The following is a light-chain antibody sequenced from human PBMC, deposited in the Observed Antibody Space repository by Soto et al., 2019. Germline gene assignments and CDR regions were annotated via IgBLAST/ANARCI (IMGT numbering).Light chain of an antibody. CDR2: KAS. V-gene: IGKV1-5*03. Sequence: DIQMTQAPSTLSASPGHTVTITCRASQTISSWLAWYQQKPGKAPKLLIYKASTLESGVPSRFSGSGSGTEFTLTISSLQPDDSATYYCQQYNSYSWTFGQGTKVDIK. CDR1: QTISSW. J-gene: IGKJ1*01. CDR3: QQYNSYSWT.